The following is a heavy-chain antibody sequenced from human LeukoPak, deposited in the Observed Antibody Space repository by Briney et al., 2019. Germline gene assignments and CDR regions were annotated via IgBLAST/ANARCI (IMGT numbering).Heavy chain of an antibody. Sequence: SETLSLTCAVSGGSISSSNWWSWVRQPPGKGLEWIGEIYHSGSTNYNPSLKSRVTISVDKSKNQFSLKLSSVTAADTAVYYCATTVAGINLDDYWGQGTLVTVSS. CDR1: GGSISSSNW. CDR2: IYHSGST. J-gene: IGHJ4*02. V-gene: IGHV4-4*02. D-gene: IGHD6-19*01. CDR3: ATTVAGINLDDY.